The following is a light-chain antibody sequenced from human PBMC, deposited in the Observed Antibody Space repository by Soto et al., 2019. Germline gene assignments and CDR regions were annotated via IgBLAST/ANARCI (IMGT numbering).Light chain of an antibody. J-gene: IGLJ1*01. CDR3: SSYTSSRTLV. V-gene: IGLV2-14*01. CDR2: DVT. Sequence: QSALTQPASVSGSPGQSITISCTGTSSDVGGYSYVSWYQQHPDKAHKLMIYDVTNRPSGVSNRFSGSKSGNTASLTISGLQSEDEADYYCSSYTSSRTLVFGTGTKLTVL. CDR1: SSDVGGYSY.